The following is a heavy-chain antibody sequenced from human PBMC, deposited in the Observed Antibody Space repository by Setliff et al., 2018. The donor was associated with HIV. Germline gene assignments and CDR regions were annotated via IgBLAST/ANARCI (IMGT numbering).Heavy chain of an antibody. V-gene: IGHV4-39*01. J-gene: IGHJ2*01. CDR3: GRLILGELSLFGPYWYFDL. D-gene: IGHD3-16*02. CDR1: GGSIDSSDYY. Sequence: SETLSLTCSVSGGSIDSSDYYWGWIRQPPGKGLEWIGTVYYTGSTFYNPSLESRVTISVDTSKNQFSLKLRSVTATDTTVYYCGRLILGELSLFGPYWYFDLWGRGTLVTVSS. CDR2: VYYTGST.